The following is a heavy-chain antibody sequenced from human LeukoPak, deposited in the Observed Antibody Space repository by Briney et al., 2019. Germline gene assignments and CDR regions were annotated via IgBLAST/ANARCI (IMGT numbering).Heavy chain of an antibody. V-gene: IGHV4-30-2*01. Sequence: SQTLSLTCAVSGGSISSGGYSWSWIRQPPGKGLEWIGYIYHSGSTYYHPSLKSRVTISVDRSKNQFSLKLSSVTAADTAVYYCARLTNWETWFDPWGQGTLVTVSS. CDR3: ARLTNWETWFDP. J-gene: IGHJ5*02. CDR2: IYHSGST. CDR1: GGSISSGGYS. D-gene: IGHD7-27*01.